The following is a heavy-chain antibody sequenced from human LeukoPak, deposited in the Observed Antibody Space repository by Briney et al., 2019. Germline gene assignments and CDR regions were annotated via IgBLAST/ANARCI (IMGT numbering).Heavy chain of an antibody. Sequence: GGSLRLSCAASGFTFSSYAMSWVRQAPGKGLEWVSAISGSGGSTYYADSVKGRFTISRDNSKNTLYLQMSSPRAEDTAVYCCAKDRGSSSWWWFDPWGQGTLVTVSS. CDR1: GFTFSSYA. J-gene: IGHJ5*02. CDR2: ISGSGGST. D-gene: IGHD6-13*01. CDR3: AKDRGSSSWWWFDP. V-gene: IGHV3-23*01.